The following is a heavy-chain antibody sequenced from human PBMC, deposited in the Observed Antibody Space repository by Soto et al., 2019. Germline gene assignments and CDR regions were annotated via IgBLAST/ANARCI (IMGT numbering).Heavy chain of an antibody. J-gene: IGHJ4*02. D-gene: IGHD3-10*01. Sequence: QVQLVQSGAEVKKPGSSVKVSCKASGDTFSNYTLSWVRQAPGQGLEWMGGIIPIFGTPHYAQKFQGRVTMTADESTSTAYMELSSLRSEDTAVYYCARDAPGGFGELLFYFDYWGQGTLVTVSS. CDR1: GDTFSNYT. CDR2: IIPIFGTP. CDR3: ARDAPGGFGELLFYFDY. V-gene: IGHV1-69*12.